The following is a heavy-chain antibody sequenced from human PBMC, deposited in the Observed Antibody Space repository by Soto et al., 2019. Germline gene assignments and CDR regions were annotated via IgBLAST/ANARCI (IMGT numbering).Heavy chain of an antibody. J-gene: IGHJ4*02. V-gene: IGHV4-59*01. D-gene: IGHD3-22*01. CDR1: GGSISSYY. Sequence: SEPLSLTCTVSGGSISSYYWSWIRQPPGKGLEWIGYIYYSGSTNYNPSLKSRVTISVDTCKNQFSLKLSSVTAADTAVYYCARIGHYYDSLDLYYFDYWGQGTLVTVSS. CDR3: ARIGHYYDSLDLYYFDY. CDR2: IYYSGST.